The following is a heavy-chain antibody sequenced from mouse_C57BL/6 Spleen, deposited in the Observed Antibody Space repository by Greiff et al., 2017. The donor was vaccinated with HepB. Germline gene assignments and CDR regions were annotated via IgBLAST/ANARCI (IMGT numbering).Heavy chain of an antibody. D-gene: IGHD2-4*01. CDR1: GYSITSGYY. Sequence: ESGPGLVKPSQSLSLTCSVTGYSITSGYYWNWIRQFPGNKLEWRGYISYDGSNNYNPSLKNRISITRDTSKNQFFLKLNSVTTEDTATYYCAGSYDYDPFDYWGQGTTLTVSS. CDR2: ISYDGSN. J-gene: IGHJ2*01. V-gene: IGHV3-6*01. CDR3: AGSYDYDPFDY.